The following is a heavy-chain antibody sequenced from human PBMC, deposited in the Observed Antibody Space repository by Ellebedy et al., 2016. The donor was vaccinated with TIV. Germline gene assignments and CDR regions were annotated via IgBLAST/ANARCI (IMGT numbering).Heavy chain of an antibody. Sequence: GGSLRLXCAVSGFTFTNYAFQWVRQAPGKGLEWVAVISKDGINEYYADSVKGRFTISRDNAKSSLYLEMNSLRPEDTALYYCAKTRGGIYFDYWGLGTLVTVSS. J-gene: IGHJ4*02. CDR1: GFTFTNYA. D-gene: IGHD6-25*01. V-gene: IGHV3-30-3*01. CDR2: ISKDGINE. CDR3: AKTRGGIYFDY.